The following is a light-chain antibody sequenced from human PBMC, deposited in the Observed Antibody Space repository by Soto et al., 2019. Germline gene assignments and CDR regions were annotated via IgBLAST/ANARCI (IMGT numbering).Light chain of an antibody. CDR3: QQYYSGLT. J-gene: IGKJ4*01. CDR1: QSVLYSSNNKDS. CDR2: WAS. Sequence: DIVTTQSPDSLAVSLGERATINCKSSQSVLYSSNNKDSLAWYQQKPGQPPKLLIYWASTRESGVPDRFSGGGSGTDFTLTISSLQAEDVAVYYCQQYYSGLTFGGGTKVEIK. V-gene: IGKV4-1*01.